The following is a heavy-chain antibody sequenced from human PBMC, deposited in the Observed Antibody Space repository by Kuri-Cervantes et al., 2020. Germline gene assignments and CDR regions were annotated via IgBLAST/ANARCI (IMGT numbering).Heavy chain of an antibody. CDR1: GFTFSSYA. CDR2: ISGSGGST. V-gene: IGHV3-23*01. Sequence: GESLKISCAASGFTFSSYAMSWVRQAPGKGLEWVSAISGSGGSTYYADSVKGRFTISGDNSKNTLYLQMNSLRAEYTAVYYCAKSSGNSGFDYWGQGTLVTVSS. J-gene: IGHJ4*02. D-gene: IGHD4-23*01. CDR3: AKSSGNSGFDY.